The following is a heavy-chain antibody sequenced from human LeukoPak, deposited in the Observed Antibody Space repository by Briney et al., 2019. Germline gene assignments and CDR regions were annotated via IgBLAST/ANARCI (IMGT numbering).Heavy chain of an antibody. CDR3: ARDGGIVVPAAPAAFDI. CDR1: GGSISSGGYS. Sequence: SETLSLTCAVSGGSISSGGYSWSWIRQPAGKGLEWIGRIYTSGSTNYNPSLKSRVTMSKDTSKNQFSLNLSSVTAADTAVYFCARDGGIVVPAAPAAFDIWGQGTMVTVSS. CDR2: IYTSGST. D-gene: IGHD2-2*01. V-gene: IGHV4-61*02. J-gene: IGHJ3*02.